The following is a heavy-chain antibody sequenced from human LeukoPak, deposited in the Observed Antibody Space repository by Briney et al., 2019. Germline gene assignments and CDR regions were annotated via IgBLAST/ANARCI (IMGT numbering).Heavy chain of an antibody. CDR1: GGTFSSYA. D-gene: IGHD3-3*01. Sequence: GASVKVSCKASGGTFSSYAISWVRQAPGQGLEWMGGIIPIFGTANYAQKFQGRVTITTDESTSTAYMELSSLRSEDTAVYYCAREGITIFGVVSWFDPWGQGTLVTVSS. J-gene: IGHJ5*02. CDR2: IIPIFGTA. V-gene: IGHV1-69*05. CDR3: AREGITIFGVVSWFDP.